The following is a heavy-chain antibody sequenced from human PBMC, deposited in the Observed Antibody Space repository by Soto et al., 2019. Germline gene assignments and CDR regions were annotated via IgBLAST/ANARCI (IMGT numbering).Heavy chain of an antibody. CDR3: TRSAYMDV. CDR1: GFTFSSYS. V-gene: IGHV3-48*01. CDR2: ISGSSSTI. D-gene: IGHD2-2*01. Sequence: GGSLRLSCAASGFTFSSYSMNWVRQAPGKGLEWVSYISGSSSTIYYADSVKGRFTNSRDNPKNSLYLQMNSLRAEDTAVYYATRSAYMDVWGKGTTVTVSS. J-gene: IGHJ6*03.